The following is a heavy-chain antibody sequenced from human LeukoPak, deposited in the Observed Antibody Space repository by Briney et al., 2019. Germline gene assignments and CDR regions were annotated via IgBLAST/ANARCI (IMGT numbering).Heavy chain of an antibody. V-gene: IGHV3-23*01. Sequence: GGSLRLSCAASGFTFSSYAMSWVRQAPGKGLEWVSAISGSGGSTYYADSVKGRFTISRDNSKNTLYLQMNGLRAEDTAVYYCAKGKYSSSFTLYFDYWGQGTLVTVSS. CDR2: ISGSGGST. J-gene: IGHJ4*02. CDR1: GFTFSSYA. D-gene: IGHD6-13*01. CDR3: AKGKYSSSFTLYFDY.